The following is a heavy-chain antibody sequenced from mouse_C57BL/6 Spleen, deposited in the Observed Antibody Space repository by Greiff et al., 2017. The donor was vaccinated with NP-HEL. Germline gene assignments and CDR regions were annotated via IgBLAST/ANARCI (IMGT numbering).Heavy chain of an antibody. CDR1: GYTFTSYG. CDR3: ARGDGNCGFAY. Sequence: QVQLQQSGAELARPGASVKLSCKASGYTFTSYGISWVKQRTGQGLEWIGEIYPRSGNTYYNEKFKGQATLTADKSSSTAYMELRSLTSEDSAVYFCARGDGNCGFAYWGQGTLVTVSA. J-gene: IGHJ3*01. CDR2: IYPRSGNT. D-gene: IGHD2-1*01. V-gene: IGHV1-81*01.